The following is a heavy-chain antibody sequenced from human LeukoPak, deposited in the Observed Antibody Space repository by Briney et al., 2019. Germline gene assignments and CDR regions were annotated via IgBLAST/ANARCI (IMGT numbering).Heavy chain of an antibody. CDR1: GFTFSSYA. J-gene: IGHJ4*02. V-gene: IGHV3-23*01. CDR2: ISGSGGST. CDR3: AKDRQWLGVFDY. D-gene: IGHD6-19*01. Sequence: GGSLRLSCAASGFTFSSYAMSWLRQAPGKGLEWVSAISGSGGSTYYADSVKGRFTISRDNSKNTLYLQMNSLRAEDTALYYCAKDRQWLGVFDYWGQGTLVTVSS.